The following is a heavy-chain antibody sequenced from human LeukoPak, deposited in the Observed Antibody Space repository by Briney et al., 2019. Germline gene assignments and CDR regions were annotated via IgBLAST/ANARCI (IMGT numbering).Heavy chain of an antibody. CDR2: INPNSGGT. J-gene: IGHJ4*02. CDR1: GYTFTGYY. V-gene: IGHV1-2*02. Sequence: GASVKVSCKASGYTFTGYYLHWVRQAPGQGLEWMGWINPNSGGTNYAQKLQGRVTMTRDTSISTAYMELSSLISDDTAVYYCARENIVTTQKAFDYWGQGTLVTVSS. D-gene: IGHD4-11*01. CDR3: ARENIVTTQKAFDY.